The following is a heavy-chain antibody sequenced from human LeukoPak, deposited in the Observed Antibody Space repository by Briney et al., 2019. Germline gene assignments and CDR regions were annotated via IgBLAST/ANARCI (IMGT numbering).Heavy chain of an antibody. CDR2: IYYSGST. CDR1: GVSISSYY. CDR3: ARVWGRDPTGIVDY. D-gene: IGHD5-24*01. J-gene: IGHJ4*02. V-gene: IGHV4-59*01. Sequence: SETLSLTCTVSGVSISSYYWSWIRQPPGKGLKWIGYIYYSGSTNYIPSLKSRVTISVDTSKNQFSLKLSSVTAADTAVYYCARVWGRDPTGIVDYWGQGTLLTVSS.